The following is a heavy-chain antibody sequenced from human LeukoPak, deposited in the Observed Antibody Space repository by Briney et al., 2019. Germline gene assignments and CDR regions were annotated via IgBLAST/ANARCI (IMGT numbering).Heavy chain of an antibody. CDR3: ARAAGAVAWFDY. Sequence: PSETLSLTCTVSGGSISSYYWSWLRQPAGKGLEGIGRIYTRGSTNYNPSLKRRGTMSVDTSKNQFSLKLSSVTAADTAVYYCARAAGAVAWFDYWGQGTLVTVSS. CDR1: GGSISSYY. D-gene: IGHD6-19*01. V-gene: IGHV4-4*07. CDR2: IYTRGST. J-gene: IGHJ5*01.